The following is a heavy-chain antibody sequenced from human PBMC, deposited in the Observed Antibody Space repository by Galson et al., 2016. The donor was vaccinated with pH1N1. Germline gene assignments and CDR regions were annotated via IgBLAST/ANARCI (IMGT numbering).Heavy chain of an antibody. CDR2: IYLGGSHI. Sequence: QSGAEVKKPGESLKISCKGPGYSFSSSWIGWVRQVPGKGLEWMGIIYLGGSHIRYSPSFQGQVTISADKSINIVYLQWSSLKASDTAIYYCARQNDYGDYRGDAFDIWGQGTMVIVSS. CDR3: ARQNDYGDYRGDAFDI. D-gene: IGHD4-17*01. CDR1: GYSFSSSW. V-gene: IGHV5-51*01. J-gene: IGHJ3*02.